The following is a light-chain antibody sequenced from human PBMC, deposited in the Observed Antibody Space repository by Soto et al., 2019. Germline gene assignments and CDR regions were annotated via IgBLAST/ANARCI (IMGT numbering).Light chain of an antibody. CDR3: QSYDTSLRAYV. CDR1: SSNIGAGYD. J-gene: IGLJ1*01. Sequence: QSVLTQPPSVSGAPGQRVTISCTGSSSNIGAGYDVHWYQQLPRTAPKLLISGNTTRPSGVPDRFSGSKSDTSASLAITGLQAEDEADYYCQSYDTSLRAYVFGTGTKLTVL. V-gene: IGLV1-40*01. CDR2: GNT.